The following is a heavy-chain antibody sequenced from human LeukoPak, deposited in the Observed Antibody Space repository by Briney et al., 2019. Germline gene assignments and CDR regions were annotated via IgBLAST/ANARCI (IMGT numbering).Heavy chain of an antibody. V-gene: IGHV3-74*01. CDR1: GFTFSSYW. D-gene: IGHD6-19*01. Sequence: PGGSLRLSCAASGFTFSSYWMHWVRQAPGKGLVWVSRINSDGSSTSYADSVKGRFTISRDDAKNTLYLQMNSLRAEDTAVYYCARDIAVAGLHWFDPWGQGTLVTVSS. J-gene: IGHJ5*02. CDR3: ARDIAVAGLHWFDP. CDR2: INSDGSST.